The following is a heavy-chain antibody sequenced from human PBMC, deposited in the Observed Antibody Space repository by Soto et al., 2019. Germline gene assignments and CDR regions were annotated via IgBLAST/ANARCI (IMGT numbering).Heavy chain of an antibody. D-gene: IGHD3-10*01. J-gene: IGHJ6*02. CDR2: ISYDGSNK. CDR1: GFTFSSYA. Sequence: PGGSLRLSCAASGFTFSSYAMHWVRQAPGKGLEWVAVISYDGSNKYYADSVKGRFTISRDNSKNTLYLQMNSLRAEDTAVYYCARDKQVYGSGSYHYYYYCMDVRGQGTTVTVSS. CDR3: ARDKQVYGSGSYHYYYYCMDV. V-gene: IGHV3-30-3*01.